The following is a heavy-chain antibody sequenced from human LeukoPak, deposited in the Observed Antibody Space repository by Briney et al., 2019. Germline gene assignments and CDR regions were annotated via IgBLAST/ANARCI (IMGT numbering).Heavy chain of an antibody. J-gene: IGHJ4*02. V-gene: IGHV3-74*03. Sequence: VGCLRLSCAASGLTFSTYWMHWVRQAPGKGLAWVARINPDGSIRTYANSVQGRVTISRDTAKDTLFLQMNSLRAEDTAVYYCAREARVGGALQYWGQGTPVT. CDR2: INPDGSIR. CDR3: AREARVGGALQY. D-gene: IGHD1-26*01. CDR1: GLTFSTYW.